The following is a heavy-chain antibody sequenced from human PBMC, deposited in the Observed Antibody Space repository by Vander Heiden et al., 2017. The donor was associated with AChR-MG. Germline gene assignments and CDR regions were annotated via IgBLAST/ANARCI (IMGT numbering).Heavy chain of an antibody. D-gene: IGHD3-22*01. CDR3: AKPIYYYDSSGSPIENFDL. CDR1: GFPLSGYA. J-gene: IGHJ2*01. V-gene: IGHV3-23*01. CDR2: IRGSGGST. Sequence: EVQLLESGGGLVQPGGSLRLSCAASGFPLSGYAMTGVRQAPGKGLEWVSEIRGSGGSTYYADSVKGRFTSSRDNSKNTLYLQMNSLRAEDTAVYYCAKPIYYYDSSGSPIENFDLWGRGTLVTVSS.